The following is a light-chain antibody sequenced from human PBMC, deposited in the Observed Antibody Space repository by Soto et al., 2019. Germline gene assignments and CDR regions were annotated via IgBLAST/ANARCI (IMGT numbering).Light chain of an antibody. CDR1: QSVSDK. Sequence: EIVMAQAPATVSVSPGERPTLCCRASQSVSDKLAWYQQKPGQAPRLLIYGATTRATGIPARFSGSGSGTEFTLTISSLESEDFAVYFCQQCNDWPWTFGQGTKVDIK. CDR3: QQCNDWPWT. J-gene: IGKJ1*01. V-gene: IGKV3-15*01. CDR2: GAT.